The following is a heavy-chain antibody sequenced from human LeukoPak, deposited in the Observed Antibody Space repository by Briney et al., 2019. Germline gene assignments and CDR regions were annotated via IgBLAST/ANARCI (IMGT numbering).Heavy chain of an antibody. D-gene: IGHD1-26*01. CDR2: ISYDGSNE. J-gene: IGHJ5*02. CDR3: ARDGASLNWFDP. Sequence: GGSLRLSCAASGFTFSSYTMHWVRQAPGKGLEWVAVISYDGSNEYYADSVKGRFTISRDNSKNTLYLQMNSLRAEDTAAYYCARDGASLNWFDPWGQGTLVTVSS. V-gene: IGHV3-30-3*01. CDR1: GFTFSSYT.